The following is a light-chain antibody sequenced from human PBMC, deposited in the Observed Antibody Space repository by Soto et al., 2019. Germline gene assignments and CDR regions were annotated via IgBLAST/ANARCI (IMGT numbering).Light chain of an antibody. V-gene: IGKV1-5*03. CDR2: KAS. CDR1: QSISNW. J-gene: IGKJ1*01. CDR3: HQYNSYPWT. Sequence: DIQMTQSPSTLSASVGDRVTITCRASQSISNWLAWYQQKPGKAPKLLIYKASSFESGVPSRFSGSGSGTEFTLTISSLQPDDFATYYCHQYNSYPWTFGQGTKVEIK.